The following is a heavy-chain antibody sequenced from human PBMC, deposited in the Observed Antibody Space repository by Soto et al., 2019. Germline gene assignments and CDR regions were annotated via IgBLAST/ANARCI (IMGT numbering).Heavy chain of an antibody. V-gene: IGHV4-59*01. Sequence: LSLTCTVSGASINSDYWSWIRQSPGKGLEWIGYVFHMGGTDYNPSLKSRVTISIDKSKNHFSLNLRSVTAADTAVYFCARFTYKSGFNWLDPWGQGTQVTVSS. CDR1: GASINSDY. D-gene: IGHD5-12*01. CDR3: ARFTYKSGFNWLDP. J-gene: IGHJ5*02. CDR2: VFHMGGT.